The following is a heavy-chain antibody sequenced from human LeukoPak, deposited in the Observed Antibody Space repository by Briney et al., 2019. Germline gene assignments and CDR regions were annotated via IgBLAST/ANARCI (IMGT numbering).Heavy chain of an antibody. D-gene: IGHD3-10*01. CDR2: SQNSGCT. V-gene: IGHV4-61*01. Sequence: PSETLSLTCTVSGGSLSSAHGWSWIRQPPGKGLEWIGYSQNSGCTNCNPSLKSRVTISVDTSKNQFSLKLSSATAADTAVYYCARDYSGSLDYWGQGTLVTVSS. J-gene: IGHJ4*02. CDR1: GGSLSSAHG. CDR3: ARDYSGSLDY.